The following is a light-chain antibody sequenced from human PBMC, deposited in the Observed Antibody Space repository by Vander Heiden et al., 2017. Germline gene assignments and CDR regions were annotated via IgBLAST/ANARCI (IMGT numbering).Light chain of an antibody. V-gene: IGKV1-5*03. CDR2: KAS. CDR3: QHYNSYPLT. CDR1: QSISSW. Sequence: DIQMTQSPSTLSASVGDRVTITCRASQSISSWLAWYQQKPGKAPKVLIYKASSSESGVPSRFSGSGSGTEFTLTISSLQPDDFATYYCQHYNSYPLTFGGGTKVEIK. J-gene: IGKJ4*01.